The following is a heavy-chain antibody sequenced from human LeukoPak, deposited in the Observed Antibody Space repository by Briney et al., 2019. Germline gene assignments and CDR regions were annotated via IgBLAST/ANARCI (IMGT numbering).Heavy chain of an antibody. CDR3: ARDATPTTTLFY. D-gene: IGHD4-17*01. V-gene: IGHV1-46*01. Sequence: APVKVSCKASGYTFTSYYMHWVRQAPGQGLEWMGIINPSGGSTSYAQKFQGRVTMTRDTSTSTVYMELSSLRSEDTAVYYCARDATPTTTLFYWGQGTLVTVSS. CDR2: INPSGGST. J-gene: IGHJ4*02. CDR1: GYTFTSYY.